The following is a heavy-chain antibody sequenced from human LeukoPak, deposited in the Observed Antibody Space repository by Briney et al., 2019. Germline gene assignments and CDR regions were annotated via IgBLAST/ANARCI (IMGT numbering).Heavy chain of an antibody. CDR3: ARASVENYYYYGMDV. Sequence: SVKVSCKASGGTFSSYAISWVRQAPGQGLEWMGRIIPIFGIANYAQKFRGRVTITADKSTSTAYMELSSLRSEDTAVYYCARASVENYYYYGMDVWAKGPRSPSP. CDR1: GGTFSSYA. J-gene: IGHJ6*02. D-gene: IGHD4-23*01. V-gene: IGHV1-69*04. CDR2: IIPIFGIA.